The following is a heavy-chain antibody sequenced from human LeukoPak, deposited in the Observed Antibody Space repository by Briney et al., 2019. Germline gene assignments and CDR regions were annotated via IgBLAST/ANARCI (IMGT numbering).Heavy chain of an antibody. CDR3: ARGGDGYNPAGGNFDY. D-gene: IGHD5-24*01. CDR2: ISPYLDNK. Sequence: GASVKVSCKASGYAFKNYGISWVRQAPGHGLGWMGWISPYLDNKNFAQKLQGRVTMTTDTSTGTAYMELRSLRSDDTAVYYCARGGDGYNPAGGNFDYWGQGTLVTVSS. V-gene: IGHV1-18*01. CDR1: GYAFKNYG. J-gene: IGHJ4*02.